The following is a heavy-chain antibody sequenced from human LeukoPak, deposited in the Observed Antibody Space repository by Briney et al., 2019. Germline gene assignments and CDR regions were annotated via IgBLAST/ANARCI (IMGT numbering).Heavy chain of an antibody. J-gene: IGHJ4*02. CDR1: GGSFSGYY. Sequence: SSETLSLTCAVYGGSFSGYYWSWIRQPPGKGLEWIGEINHSGSTNYNASLKSRVTVSVDSSKNQFSLRLSSVTAADTAVYYCARADITGTTRRYFDYWGQGTLVIVSS. CDR2: INHSGST. D-gene: IGHD1-20*01. V-gene: IGHV4-34*01. CDR3: ARADITGTTRRYFDY.